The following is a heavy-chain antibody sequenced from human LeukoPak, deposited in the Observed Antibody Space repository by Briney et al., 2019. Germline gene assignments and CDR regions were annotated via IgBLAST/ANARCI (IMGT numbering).Heavy chain of an antibody. J-gene: IGHJ4*02. CDR3: ARTTAMAGFDY. CDR2: ISSTTSYI. Sequence: PGGSLRLSCAASGFTFSSYTMTWVRQAPGKGLEWVSSISSTTSYIYYAVSVKGRFTVSRDNAKSSLYLQMNSLRAEDTAVYYCARTTAMAGFDYWGQGTLVTVSS. D-gene: IGHD6-19*01. V-gene: IGHV3-21*01. CDR1: GFTFSSYT.